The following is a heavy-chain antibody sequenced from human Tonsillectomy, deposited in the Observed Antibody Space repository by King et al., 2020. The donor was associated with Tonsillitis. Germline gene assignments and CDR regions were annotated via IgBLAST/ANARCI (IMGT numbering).Heavy chain of an antibody. CDR2: ISSSRSYS. J-gene: IGHJ4*02. D-gene: IGHD3-10*01. CDR3: ASLILYYGSGRYYREGAFDY. CDR1: GISFRDYY. Sequence: VQLVESGGGLVKPGGSLRLSCVVSGISFRDYYMSWIRQAPGKGLEGVSYISSSRSYSNSADSVKGRFTISRDDAKNSLYLQMNSLRVEDTAVYYCASLILYYGSGRYYREGAFDYWGQGTLVTVSS. V-gene: IGHV3-11*05.